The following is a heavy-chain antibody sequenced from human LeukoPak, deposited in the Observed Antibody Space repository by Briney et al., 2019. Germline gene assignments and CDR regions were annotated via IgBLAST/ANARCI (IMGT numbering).Heavy chain of an antibody. V-gene: IGHV1-69*13. J-gene: IGHJ3*02. CDR3: ARNRCNSTTCHMRVAFDI. Sequence: ASVKVSCKASGGTFSSYVISWVRQAPGQGLEWMGGIIPIFGTANYAQKFQGRVTITADESTSTAYMELSSLRSEDTAVYYCARNRCNSTTCHMRVAFDIWGQGTMVTVSS. CDR1: GGTFSSYV. CDR2: IIPIFGTA. D-gene: IGHD2-2*01.